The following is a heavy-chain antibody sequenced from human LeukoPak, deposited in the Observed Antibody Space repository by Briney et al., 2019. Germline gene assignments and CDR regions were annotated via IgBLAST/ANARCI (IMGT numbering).Heavy chain of an antibody. CDR1: GFTLSSYW. CDR2: INSDGSST. D-gene: IGHD3-10*02. V-gene: IGHV3-74*01. Sequence: LSGGSLRLSCAASGFTLSSYWMHWVRQAPGKGLVWVSRINSDGSSTSYADSVKGRFTISRDSAKNTLYLQMNSLRAEDTAVYYCAELGITMIGGVWGKGTTVTISS. J-gene: IGHJ6*04. CDR3: AELGITMIGGV.